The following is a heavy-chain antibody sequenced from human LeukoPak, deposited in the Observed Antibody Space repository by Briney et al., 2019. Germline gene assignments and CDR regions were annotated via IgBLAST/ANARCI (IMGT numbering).Heavy chain of an antibody. D-gene: IGHD5-12*01. CDR1: GYSFTSYW. V-gene: IGHV5-51*01. CDR3: ARHSRTDIVATVMYDY. CDR2: IYPGDSDT. Sequence: GASLKISCKGSGYSFTSYWIGWVRQMPGKGLEWMGIIYPGDSDTRYSPSFQGQVTISADKSISTAYLQWSSLKASDTAMYYCARHSRTDIVATVMYDYWGQGTLVTVSS. J-gene: IGHJ4*02.